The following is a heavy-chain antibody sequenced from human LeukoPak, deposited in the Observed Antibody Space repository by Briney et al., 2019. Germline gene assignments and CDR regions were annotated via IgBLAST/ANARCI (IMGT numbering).Heavy chain of an antibody. V-gene: IGHV3-11*01. CDR1: GFIFIDYY. CDR3: ASGSSSVGY. J-gene: IGHJ4*02. D-gene: IGHD6-6*01. Sequence: GSLRLSCAASGFIFIDYYMSWIRQTPGKELEWISYISNSDNDIYYAGSVKGRFTISRDNTRNSLFLQMNSLRPDDTAVYYCASGSSSVGYWGQGTLVTVSP. CDR2: ISNSDNDI.